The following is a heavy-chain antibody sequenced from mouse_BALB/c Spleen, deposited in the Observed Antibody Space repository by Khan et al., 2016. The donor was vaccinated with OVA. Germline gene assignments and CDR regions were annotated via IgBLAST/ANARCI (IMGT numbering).Heavy chain of an antibody. CDR1: GFSFSSYS. CDR3: PRHRGYYGSSPYFDY. Sequence: EVELVESGGGLVRPGGSLKLSCAASGFSFSSYSMSWVRQTPEKRLEWVATISSGGSYTYYPDSVKGRFTISRDNATNTPYLQMSSLKSEDTAMYYCPRHRGYYGSSPYFDYWGQGTSLTV. CDR2: ISSGGSYT. J-gene: IGHJ2*02. V-gene: IGHV5-6-4*01. D-gene: IGHD1-1*01.